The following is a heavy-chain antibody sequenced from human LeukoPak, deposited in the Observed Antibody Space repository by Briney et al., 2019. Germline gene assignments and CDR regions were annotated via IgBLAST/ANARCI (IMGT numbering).Heavy chain of an antibody. D-gene: IGHD3-22*01. J-gene: IGHJ4*02. V-gene: IGHV4-39*07. CDR2: IYYSGST. Sequence: SETLSLTCTVSGGSITSSSYYWGWIRQPPGKGLEWIGSIYYSGSTYYNPSLKSRVTISVDRSKNQFSLKLSSVTAADTAVYYCARDGYDSSGYYYFFDYWGQGTLVTVSS. CDR3: ARDGYDSSGYYYFFDY. CDR1: GGSITSSSYY.